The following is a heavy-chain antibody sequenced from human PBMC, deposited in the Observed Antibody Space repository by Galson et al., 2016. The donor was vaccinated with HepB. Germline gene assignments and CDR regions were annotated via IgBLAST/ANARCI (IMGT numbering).Heavy chain of an antibody. J-gene: IGHJ6*02. CDR1: GFTFSSYA. CDR3: AREGDDYGDYVGGDYYGMDV. Sequence: SLRLSCAASGFTFSSYAMHWVRQAPGKGLEWVAVISYDGSNKYYADSVKGRFTISRDNSKNTLYLQMNGLRAEDTAVYYCAREGDDYGDYVGGDYYGMDVWGQGTTVTVSS. V-gene: IGHV3-30-3*01. D-gene: IGHD4-17*01. CDR2: ISYDGSNK.